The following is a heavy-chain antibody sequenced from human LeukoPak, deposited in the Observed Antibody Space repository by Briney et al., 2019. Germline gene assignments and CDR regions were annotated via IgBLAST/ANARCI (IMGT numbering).Heavy chain of an antibody. CDR2: ISYDGSNK. CDR1: GFTFSSYA. CDR3: ARGVGATLDY. J-gene: IGHJ4*02. D-gene: IGHD1-26*01. Sequence: GGSLRLSCAASGFTFSSYAMHWVRQAPGKGLEWVAVISYDGSNKYYADSVKGRFTISRDNSKNTLYLQMNSLRAEDTAVYYCARGVGATLDYWGQGTLVTVSS. V-gene: IGHV3-30-3*01.